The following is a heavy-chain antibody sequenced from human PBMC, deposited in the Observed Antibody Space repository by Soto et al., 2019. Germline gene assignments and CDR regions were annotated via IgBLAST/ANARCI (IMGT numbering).Heavy chain of an antibody. J-gene: IGHJ6*02. V-gene: IGHV3-21*01. CDR2: ISSSSSYI. Sequence: GGSLRLSCAASGFTFSSYSMNWVRQAPGKGLEWVSSISSSSSYIYYADSVKGRFTISRDNAKNSLYLQMNSLRAEDTAVYYCASLVIRGTDIVVVLAMGGMDVWGQGTTVTVSS. CDR1: GFTFSSYS. CDR3: ASLVIRGTDIVVVLAMGGMDV. D-gene: IGHD2-2*01.